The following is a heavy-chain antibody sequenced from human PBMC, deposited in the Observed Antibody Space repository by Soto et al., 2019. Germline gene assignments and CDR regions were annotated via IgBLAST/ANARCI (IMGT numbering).Heavy chain of an antibody. CDR2: IYYSGST. Sequence: PXETLSLSRTVSGGSISRYYWGWIRQPPGKGLGWIGYIYYSGSTNYNPSLKSRVTISVDTSKNQFSLKLSSVTAADTAVYYCARDLGRDDILTAYTYYYYGMDVWGQGTTVTVSS. CDR3: ARDLGRDDILTAYTYYYYGMDV. CDR1: GGSISRYY. D-gene: IGHD3-9*01. V-gene: IGHV4-59*01. J-gene: IGHJ6*02.